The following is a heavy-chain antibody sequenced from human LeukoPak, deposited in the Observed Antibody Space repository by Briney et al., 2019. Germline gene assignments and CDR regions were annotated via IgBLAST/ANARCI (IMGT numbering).Heavy chain of an antibody. CDR1: GFTVSSNY. J-gene: IGHJ6*02. V-gene: IGHV3-53*01. D-gene: IGHD3-3*01. CDR3: ARPLRINCGMDV. CDR2: IYYDGST. Sequence: GGSLRLSCAAFGFTVSSNYMSWVRQTPGKGLEWVSIIYYDGSTYYADSVKGRFTISRDNSKNTMYLQMNSLRAEDTAVYYCARPLRINCGMDVWGQGTTVTVSS.